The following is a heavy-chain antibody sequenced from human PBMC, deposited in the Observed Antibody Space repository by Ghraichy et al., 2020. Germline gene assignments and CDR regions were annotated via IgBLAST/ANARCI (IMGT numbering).Heavy chain of an antibody. Sequence: GSLRLSCATSGFTFSSYAMSWFRQAPGKGPEWVSAIGGAGGATFYADSVKGRFTISRDNSKNTLYLQMSSLGAEDTALYYCAKEHNYFDSSGPWGQETLVTVSS. J-gene: IGHJ4*02. CDR1: GFTFSSYA. D-gene: IGHD3-22*01. V-gene: IGHV3-23*01. CDR3: AKEHNYFDSSGP. CDR2: IGGAGGAT.